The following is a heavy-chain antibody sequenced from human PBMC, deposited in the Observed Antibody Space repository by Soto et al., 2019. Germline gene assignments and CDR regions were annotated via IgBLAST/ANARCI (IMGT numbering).Heavy chain of an antibody. J-gene: IGHJ2*01. Sequence: EVQLLESGGGLVQPGGSLRLSCAASGFTFGSYAMDWVRQAPGKGLEWVSVISGNGGTTYYADSVEGRFTISRDNSKNTLYLQMSRLRAVDTAVYYCAKYLGAGRLWYFDLWGRGTLVTVSS. V-gene: IGHV3-23*01. CDR2: ISGNGGTT. CDR3: AKYLGAGRLWYFDL. CDR1: GFTFGSYA. D-gene: IGHD1-26*01.